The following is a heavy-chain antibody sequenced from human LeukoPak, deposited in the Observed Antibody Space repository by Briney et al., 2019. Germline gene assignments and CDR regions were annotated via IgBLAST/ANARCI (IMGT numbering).Heavy chain of an antibody. D-gene: IGHD3-22*01. V-gene: IGHV3-30-3*01. CDR2: ISYDGSNK. Sequence: PGGSLRLSCAASGFTFSSYPMHWVRQAPGKGLEWVAVISYDGSNKYYADSVKGRFTISRDNSKNTLYVQMNSLRVEDTAVYYCARGDFYDSRGYPGGVDYWGQGTLVTVSS. CDR1: GFTFSSYP. CDR3: ARGDFYDSRGYPGGVDY. J-gene: IGHJ4*02.